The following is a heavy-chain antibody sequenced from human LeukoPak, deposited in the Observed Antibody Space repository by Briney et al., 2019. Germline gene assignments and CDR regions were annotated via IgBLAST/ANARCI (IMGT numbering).Heavy chain of an antibody. D-gene: IGHD1-26*01. CDR1: GFTFDDYA. V-gene: IGHV3-9*01. Sequence: GRSLRLSCAASGFTFDDYAMHWVWKAPRKGLGLVSGISWNSGSIGYADSVKGRFTISRDNAKNSLYLQMNSLRAEDTALYYCAKDSASFSGSYSEFDYWGQGNLVTVSS. CDR2: ISWNSGSI. CDR3: AKDSASFSGSYSEFDY. J-gene: IGHJ4*02.